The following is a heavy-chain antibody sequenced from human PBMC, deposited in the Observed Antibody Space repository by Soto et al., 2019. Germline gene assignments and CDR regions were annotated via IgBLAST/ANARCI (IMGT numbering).Heavy chain of an antibody. V-gene: IGHV4-34*01. D-gene: IGHD3-10*01. Sequence: PSETLSLICAVYGGSFSGYYWSWIRQPPGKGLEWIGEINHSGSTNYNPSLKSRVTISVDTSKNQFSLKLSSVTAADTAVYYCARGLARIRNFYGSGSYYKGNKWFDPWGQGTLVTVSS. CDR3: ARGLARIRNFYGSGSYYKGNKWFDP. J-gene: IGHJ5*02. CDR1: GGSFSGYY. CDR2: INHSGST.